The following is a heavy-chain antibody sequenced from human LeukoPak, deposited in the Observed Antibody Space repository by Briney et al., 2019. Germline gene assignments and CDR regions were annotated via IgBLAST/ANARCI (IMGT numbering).Heavy chain of an antibody. V-gene: IGHV4-61*02. J-gene: IGHJ4*02. Sequence: SETLSLTCTVSGGSIGSGSYYWSWIRQPAGKGLEWIGRIYTSGSTNYNPSLKSRVTISVDTSKNQFSLKLSSVTATDTAVYYCARGGLQRGGGDFDYWGQGTLVTVSS. CDR2: IYTSGST. CDR3: ARGGLQRGGGDFDY. CDR1: GGSIGSGSYY. D-gene: IGHD3-16*01.